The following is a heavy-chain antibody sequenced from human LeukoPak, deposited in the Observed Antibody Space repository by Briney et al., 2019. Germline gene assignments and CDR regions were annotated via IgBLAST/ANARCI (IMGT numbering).Heavy chain of an antibody. V-gene: IGHV3-53*01. D-gene: IGHD3-10*01. CDR1: GFSFSIKY. Sequence: PGGSLRLSCAASGFSFSIKYMNWVRQAPGKGLEWVSILYSSGTTYYANSVKGRFTISRDNSENKLFLQMNSLRAEDTAVYYCARGGFGPSDALDIWGQGTMVTVSS. J-gene: IGHJ3*02. CDR2: LYSSGTT. CDR3: ARGGFGPSDALDI.